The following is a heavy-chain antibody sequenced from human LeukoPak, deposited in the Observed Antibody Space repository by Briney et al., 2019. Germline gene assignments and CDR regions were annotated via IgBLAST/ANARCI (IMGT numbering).Heavy chain of an antibody. CDR1: GFTFSSYD. J-gene: IGHJ4*02. V-gene: IGHV3-30*18. Sequence: GRSLRLSCAPYGFTFSSYDMHWVRQARGKGLECVAVISYDGKNKFYTDSVKGRFTISRDSSKNTLFLQMNSLRPEDTAVYYCAKERPYGDYGVDYWGQGTQVTVSS. CDR3: AKERPYGDYGVDY. CDR2: ISYDGKNK. D-gene: IGHD4-17*01.